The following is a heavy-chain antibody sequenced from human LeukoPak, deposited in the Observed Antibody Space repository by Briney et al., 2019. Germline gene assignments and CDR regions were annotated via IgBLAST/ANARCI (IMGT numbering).Heavy chain of an antibody. D-gene: IGHD4-23*01. Sequence: GASVKVSCKASGYTFTSYGISWVRQAPGQGLEWMGWISAYNGNTIYAQKLQGRVTMTTDTSTSTAYMELRSLRSDDTAVYYCAREHGGNSVGDFDYWGQGTLVTVSS. CDR1: GYTFTSYG. J-gene: IGHJ4*02. CDR2: ISAYNGNT. V-gene: IGHV1-18*01. CDR3: AREHGGNSVGDFDY.